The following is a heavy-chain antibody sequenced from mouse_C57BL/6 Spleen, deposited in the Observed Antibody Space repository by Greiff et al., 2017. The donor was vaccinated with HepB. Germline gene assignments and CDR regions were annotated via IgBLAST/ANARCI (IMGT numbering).Heavy chain of an antibody. CDR3: ARDGYFPFAY. CDR1: GYTFTDYY. CDR2: INPNNGGT. V-gene: IGHV1-26*01. J-gene: IGHJ3*01. Sequence: EVQLQQSGPELVKPGASVKISCKASGYTFTDYYMNWVKQSHGKSLEWIGDINPNNGGTSYNQKFKGKATLTVDKSSITAYIELRSLTSEDSAVYYCARDGYFPFAYWGQGTLVTVSA. D-gene: IGHD2-3*01.